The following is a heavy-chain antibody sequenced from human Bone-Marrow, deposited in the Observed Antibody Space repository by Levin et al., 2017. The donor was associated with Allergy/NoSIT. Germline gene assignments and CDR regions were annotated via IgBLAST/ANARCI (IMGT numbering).Heavy chain of an antibody. V-gene: IGHV1-2*04. D-gene: IGHD6-19*01. CDR1: GYTFTGYY. CDR3: ARGGVDGSGGSDYFDY. Sequence: GESLKISCKASGYTFTGYYMHWVRQAPGQGLEWMGWINPNSGGTNYAQKFQGWVTMTRDTSISTAYMELSRLRSDDTAVYYCARGGVDGSGGSDYFDYWGQGTLVTVSS. J-gene: IGHJ4*02. CDR2: INPNSGGT.